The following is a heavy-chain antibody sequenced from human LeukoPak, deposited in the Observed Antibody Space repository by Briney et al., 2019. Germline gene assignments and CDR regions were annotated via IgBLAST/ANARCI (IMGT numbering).Heavy chain of an antibody. V-gene: IGHV3-7*01. D-gene: IGHD1-14*01. Sequence: GGSLRLSCAASGFTFSSYWMSWVRQAPGKGLEWVANIKQDGSEKYYVDSVKGRFTISRDNAKNSLYLQMNSLRAEDTAVYYCARPDGRGTQGVLDYWGQGTLVTVSS. CDR2: IKQDGSEK. J-gene: IGHJ4*02. CDR3: ARPDGRGTQGVLDY. CDR1: GFTFSSYW.